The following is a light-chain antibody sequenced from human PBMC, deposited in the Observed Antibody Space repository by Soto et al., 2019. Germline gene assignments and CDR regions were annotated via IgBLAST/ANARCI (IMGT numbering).Light chain of an antibody. CDR3: AAWDDSLSAYV. Sequence: QLVLTQPPSASGTPGQRVTLSCSGSSSNVGITYVYWYQQLPGRAPKLLIYTNTQRPSGVPDRFSGSKSGTSASLAISGLRSEDEADYYCAAWDDSLSAYVFGTGTKLTVL. J-gene: IGLJ1*01. V-gene: IGLV1-47*01. CDR1: SSNVGITY. CDR2: TNT.